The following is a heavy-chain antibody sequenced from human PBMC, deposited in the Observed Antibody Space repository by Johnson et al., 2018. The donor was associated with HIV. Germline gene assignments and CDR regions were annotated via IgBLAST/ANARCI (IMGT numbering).Heavy chain of an antibody. V-gene: IGHV3-66*01. CDR1: GFTVTTKY. CDR2: IYSGGST. J-gene: IGHJ3*02. CDR3: ASGVRGGLCI. D-gene: IGHD3-10*01. Sequence: VQLVESGGGLVQPGRSLRLSCAASGFTVTTKYMSWVRQAPGKGLEWVSVIYSGGSTYYADSVKGRFPISRDNSKNTLYLQMNSLRVEDTAVFYCASGVRGGLCIWGPGTMVTVSS.